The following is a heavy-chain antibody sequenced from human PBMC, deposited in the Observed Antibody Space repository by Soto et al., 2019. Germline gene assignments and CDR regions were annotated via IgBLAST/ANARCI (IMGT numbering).Heavy chain of an antibody. CDR2: IYYSGST. Sequence: SETLSLTCTVSGGSISSSSYYWGWIRQPPGKGLEWIGSIYYSGSTYYNPSLKSRCTISVDTSKNQFSLKLSSVTAADTAVYYCARSRNWNDAFDIWGQGTMVTVSS. J-gene: IGHJ3*02. D-gene: IGHD1-1*01. CDR3: ARSRNWNDAFDI. V-gene: IGHV4-39*01. CDR1: GGSISSSSYY.